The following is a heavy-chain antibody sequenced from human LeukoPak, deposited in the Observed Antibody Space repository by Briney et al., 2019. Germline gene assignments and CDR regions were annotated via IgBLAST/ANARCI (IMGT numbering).Heavy chain of an antibody. CDR3: ARDLVNGFWSGYSDY. V-gene: IGHV3-21*01. CDR2: ISSSSSYI. D-gene: IGHD3-3*01. J-gene: IGHJ4*02. Sequence: PGGSLRLSCAASGFTFSSYAMSWVRQAPGKGLEWVSSISSSSSYIYYADSVKGRFTISRDNAKNLLYLQMNSLRAEDTAVYYCARDLVNGFWSGYSDYWGQGTLVTVSS. CDR1: GFTFSSYA.